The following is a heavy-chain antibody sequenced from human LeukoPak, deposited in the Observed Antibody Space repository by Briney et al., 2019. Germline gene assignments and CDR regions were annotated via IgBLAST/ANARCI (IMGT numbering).Heavy chain of an antibody. J-gene: IGHJ5*02. CDR2: IYTSGST. Sequence: PSETLSLTCTVSGGSIGSYYWSWIRQPAGKGLEWIGRIYTSGSTNYNPSLKSRVTMSVDTSKNQFSLKLSSVTAADTAVYYCARDRPDLRFLENWFDPWGQGTLVTVSS. CDR3: ARDRPDLRFLENWFDP. V-gene: IGHV4-4*07. CDR1: GGSIGSYY. D-gene: IGHD3-3*01.